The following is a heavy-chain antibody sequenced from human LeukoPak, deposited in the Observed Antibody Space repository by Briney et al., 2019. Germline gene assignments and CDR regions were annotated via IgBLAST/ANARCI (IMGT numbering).Heavy chain of an antibody. J-gene: IGHJ1*01. D-gene: IGHD6-25*01. CDR3: AKARVAAAVGYFQH. CDR1: GFTFNTYS. Sequence: PGGSLRLPCEASGFTFNTYSMNWARQAPGKGLEWVSYIDSSGGYMFYADSVKGRFIISRDNAKDSLYLQMSSLRVEDTAVYYCAKARVAAAVGYFQHWGQGTLVTVSS. V-gene: IGHV3-21*06. CDR2: IDSSGGYM.